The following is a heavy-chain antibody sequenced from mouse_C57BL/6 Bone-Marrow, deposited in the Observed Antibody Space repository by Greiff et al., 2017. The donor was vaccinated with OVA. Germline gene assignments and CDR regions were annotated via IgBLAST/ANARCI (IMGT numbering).Heavy chain of an antibody. D-gene: IGHD1-1*01. V-gene: IGHV1-84*01. Sequence: VQVVESGPELVKPGASVKISCKASGYTFTDYYINWVKQRPGQGLEWIGWIYPGSGNTKYHEKFKGKATLTVDTSSSTAYMQLSSLTSEDSAVYFCAREGALLLFDYWGQGTTLTVSS. CDR3: AREGALLLFDY. CDR2: IYPGSGNT. J-gene: IGHJ2*01. CDR1: GYTFTDYY.